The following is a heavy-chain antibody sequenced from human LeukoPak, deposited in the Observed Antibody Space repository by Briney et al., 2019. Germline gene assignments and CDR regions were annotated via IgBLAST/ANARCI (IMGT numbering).Heavy chain of an antibody. CDR3: ARITVPGTGSFDY. CDR1: GFTFSNFA. CDR2: IFGSGSST. D-gene: IGHD6-19*01. Sequence: GGSLRLSCAASGFTFSNFAMSWVRQAPGKGLEWVSGIFGSGSSTFYADSLRGRFSISRDNSKNTLFLQMNSLRAEDTAVYYCARITVPGTGSFDYWGQGTLVTVSS. V-gene: IGHV3-23*01. J-gene: IGHJ4*02.